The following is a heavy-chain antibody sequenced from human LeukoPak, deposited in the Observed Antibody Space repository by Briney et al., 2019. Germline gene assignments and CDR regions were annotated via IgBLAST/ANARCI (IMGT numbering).Heavy chain of an antibody. V-gene: IGHV4-59*01. D-gene: IGHD1-26*01. CDR2: IYYSGST. J-gene: IGHJ4*02. Sequence: SETLSLTCTVSGGSISSYYWSWIRQPPGKGLEWIGYIYYSGSTNYNPSLKSRVTISVDTSKNQFSLKLSSVTAADTAVYYCARVRGGPLGETDYWGQGTLVTVSS. CDR3: ARVRGGPLGETDY. CDR1: GGSISSYY.